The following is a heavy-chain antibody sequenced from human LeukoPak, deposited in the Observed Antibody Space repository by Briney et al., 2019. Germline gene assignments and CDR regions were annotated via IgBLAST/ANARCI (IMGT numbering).Heavy chain of an antibody. CDR1: GGTFSSYA. CDR2: IIPIFGTA. D-gene: IGHD3-10*01. Sequence: SVKVSCKASGGTFSSYAISWVRQAPGQGLEWMGGIIPIFGTANYAQKFQGRVTITADESTSTAYMELSSLRSEDTAVYYCATRITMVRGVIIVSRGDPGNYMDVWGKGTTVTISS. CDR3: ATRITMVRGVIIVSRGDPGNYMDV. J-gene: IGHJ6*03. V-gene: IGHV1-69*13.